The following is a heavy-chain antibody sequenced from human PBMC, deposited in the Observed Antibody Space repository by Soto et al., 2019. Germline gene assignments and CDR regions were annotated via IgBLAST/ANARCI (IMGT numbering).Heavy chain of an antibody. CDR3: ARVADPYSFGYGGMDV. CDR1: GYGFSNYW. Sequence: GESLKISCKASGYGFSNYWIGWVRQMPGKGLEWLGLIYAGDSDTKYSPSLQGQVTFSADRSTSTAYLQWSTLKASDTAMYYCARVADPYSFGYGGMDVWGQGTTVTVSS. CDR2: IYAGDSDT. J-gene: IGHJ6*02. V-gene: IGHV5-51*01. D-gene: IGHD3-22*01.